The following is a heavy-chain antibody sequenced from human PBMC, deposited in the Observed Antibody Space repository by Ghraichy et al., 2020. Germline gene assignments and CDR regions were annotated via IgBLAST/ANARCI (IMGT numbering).Heavy chain of an antibody. Sequence: ESLNISCTVPGGSISSSSYYWGWIRQPPGKGLEWIGSIYYSGSTYYNPSLKSRVTISVDTSKNQFSLKLSSVTAADTAVFYCARLVGGFDYWGQGTLVSVSS. V-gene: IGHV4-39*01. CDR3: ARLVGGFDY. D-gene: IGHD1-26*01. J-gene: IGHJ4*02. CDR1: GGSISSSSYY. CDR2: IYYSGST.